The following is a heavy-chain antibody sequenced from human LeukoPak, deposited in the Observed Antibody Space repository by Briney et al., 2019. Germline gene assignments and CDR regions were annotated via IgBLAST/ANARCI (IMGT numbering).Heavy chain of an antibody. CDR2: VYSDGST. J-gene: IGHJ4*02. CDR3: ASVSSGWGMGEDY. V-gene: IGHV3-53*01. CDR1: SLTVSTKY. Sequence: GGPLTLPCTASSLTVSTKYMRGLRHARGKALDGVSVVYSDGSTYYADSVKGRFTMSRDNSKNTVYLQMTPLSGEDSAVYYCASVSSGWGMGEDYWGQGTLVTVSS. D-gene: IGHD6-19*01.